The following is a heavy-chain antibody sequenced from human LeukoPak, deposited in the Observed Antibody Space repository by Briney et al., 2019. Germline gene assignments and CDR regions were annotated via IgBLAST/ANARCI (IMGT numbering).Heavy chain of an antibody. V-gene: IGHV3-53*01. CDR3: ARASLYDILTGYYTPYYFDY. CDR2: IYSGGST. J-gene: IGHJ4*02. Sequence: GGSLRLSCAASGFTDSSNYMSWVRQAPGKGLEWVSVIYSGGSTYYADSVKGRFTISRDNSKNTLYLQMNSLRAEDTAVYYCARASLYDILTGYYTPYYFDYWGQGTLVTVSS. CDR1: GFTDSSNY. D-gene: IGHD3-9*01.